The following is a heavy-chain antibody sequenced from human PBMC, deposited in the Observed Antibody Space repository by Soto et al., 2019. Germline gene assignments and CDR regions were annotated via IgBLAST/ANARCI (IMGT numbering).Heavy chain of an antibody. CDR1: GFTFSSYA. CDR2: ISGSGGST. CDR3: AKAGSSSPMGDY. V-gene: IGHV3-23*01. D-gene: IGHD6-6*01. Sequence: GGSLRLSCAASGFTFSSYAMSWVRRAPGKGLEWVSAISGSGGSTYYADSVKGRFTISRDNSKNTLYLQMNSLRAEDTAVYYCAKAGSSSPMGDYWGQGTLVTVSS. J-gene: IGHJ4*02.